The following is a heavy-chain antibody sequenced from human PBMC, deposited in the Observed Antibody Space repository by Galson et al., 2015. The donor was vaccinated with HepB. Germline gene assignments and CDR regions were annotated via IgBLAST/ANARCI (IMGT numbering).Heavy chain of an antibody. CDR3: AKDRGDTAMAPSYP. CDR1: GFTFDDYA. J-gene: IGHJ5*02. CDR2: ISWNSGSI. Sequence: SLRLSCAASGFTFDDYAMHWVRQAPGKGLEWVSGISWNSGSIGYADSVKGRFTISRDNAKNSLYLQMNSLRAEDTALYYCAKDRGDTAMAPSYPWGQGTLVTVSS. D-gene: IGHD5-18*01. V-gene: IGHV3-9*01.